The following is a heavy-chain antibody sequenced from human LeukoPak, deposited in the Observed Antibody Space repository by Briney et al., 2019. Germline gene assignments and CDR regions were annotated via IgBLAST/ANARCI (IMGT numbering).Heavy chain of an antibody. D-gene: IGHD3-16*01. CDR2: IYYSGST. V-gene: IGHV4-39*02. CDR1: GGSISSSSYY. J-gene: IGHJ4*02. Sequence: SSETLSLTCTVSGGSISSSSYYWGWIRQPPGKGLEWIGSIYYSGSTYYNPSLKSRVTISVDTSKNQFSLKLSSVTAADTAVYYCAREGDLNDYWGQGTLVTVSS. CDR3: AREGDLNDY.